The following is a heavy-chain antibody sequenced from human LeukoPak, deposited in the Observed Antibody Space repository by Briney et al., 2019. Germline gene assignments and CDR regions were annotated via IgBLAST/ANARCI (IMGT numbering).Heavy chain of an antibody. J-gene: IGHJ4*02. CDR1: GTTFRSYA. V-gene: IGHV1-69*13. D-gene: IGHD5-18*01. CDR2: IIPSFGTV. CDR3: ARATSANEYSYGFHFDY. Sequence: SVKVSCKASGTTFRSYAINWVRQAPGQGLDWMGAIIPSFGTVKYAQKFQGRVTMTADESTSTAYMDLNYLRSDDTAVYFCARATSANEYSYGFHFDYWGQGTLVTVSS.